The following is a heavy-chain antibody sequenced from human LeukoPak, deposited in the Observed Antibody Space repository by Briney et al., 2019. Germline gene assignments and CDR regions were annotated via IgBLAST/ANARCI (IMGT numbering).Heavy chain of an antibody. D-gene: IGHD6-13*01. CDR3: AREIRGIAAAVLFDY. V-gene: IGHV3-30-3*01. CDR2: ISYDGSNK. Sequence: PGGSLRLSCAASGFTFSSYAMHWVRRAPGKGLEWVAVISYDGSNKYYADSVKGRLTISRDNSKNTLYLQMNSLRAEDTAVYYCAREIRGIAAAVLFDYWGQGTLVTVSS. CDR1: GFTFSSYA. J-gene: IGHJ4*02.